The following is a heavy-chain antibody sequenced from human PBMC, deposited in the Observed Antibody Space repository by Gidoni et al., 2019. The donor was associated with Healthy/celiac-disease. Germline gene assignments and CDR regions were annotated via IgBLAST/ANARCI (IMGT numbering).Heavy chain of an antibody. V-gene: IGHV3-23*04. J-gene: IGHJ4*02. CDR2: ISGSGGST. Sequence: EVQLVESGGGMVQPGGSLRHSCAHSGLTFSSDAMSSVRRAPGKGLEWGSAISGSGGSTYYAASVKGRFTISRDNSKTTLYLQMNSLRAEDTAVYYCAKGRISSSYLFDYWGQGTLVTVSS. D-gene: IGHD6-6*01. CDR3: AKGRISSSYLFDY. CDR1: GLTFSSDA.